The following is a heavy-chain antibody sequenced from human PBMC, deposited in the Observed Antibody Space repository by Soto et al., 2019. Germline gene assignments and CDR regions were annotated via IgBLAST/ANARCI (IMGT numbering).Heavy chain of an antibody. CDR3: ARVPRRLAVAGTRYYYYGMDV. D-gene: IGHD6-19*01. CDR1: GGSISSGGYY. CDR2: IYYSGST. V-gene: IGHV4-31*03. J-gene: IGHJ6*02. Sequence: SETLSLTCTVSGGSISSGGYYWSWIRQHPGKGLEWIGYIYYSGSTYYNPSLKSRVTISVDTSKNQFSLKLSSVTAADTAVYYCARVPRRLAVAGTRYYYYGMDVWGQGTTVTVSS.